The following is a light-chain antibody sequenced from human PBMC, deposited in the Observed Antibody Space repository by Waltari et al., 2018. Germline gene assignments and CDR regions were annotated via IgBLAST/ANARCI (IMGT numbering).Light chain of an antibody. Sequence: DIVMTQSPDSLAVSLGERATINCKSSKSVLYDSNNKNYLAWYQQKPGQPPKLLVYWAFTWESGVPDRFSGSGSGTDFTLTISSLQAEDVALYYCQQYYSTPHTFGQGTKLEIK. V-gene: IGKV4-1*01. CDR1: KSVLYDSNNKNY. J-gene: IGKJ2*01. CDR2: WAF. CDR3: QQYYSTPHT.